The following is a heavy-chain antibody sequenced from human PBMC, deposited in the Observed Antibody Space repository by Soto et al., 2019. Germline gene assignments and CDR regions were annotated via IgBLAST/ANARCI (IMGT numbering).Heavy chain of an antibody. CDR1: GYSFTSYW. V-gene: IGHV5-10-1*01. CDR3: ARLKSTVVTQYYYYGMDV. D-gene: IGHD4-17*01. J-gene: IGHJ6*02. CDR2: IDPSDSYT. Sequence: PGESLKISCKGSGYSFTSYWISWVRQMPGKGLEWMGRIDPSDSYTNYSPSFQGHVTISADKSISTAYLQWSSLKASDTAMYYCARLKSTVVTQYYYYGMDVRGQGTTVTVS.